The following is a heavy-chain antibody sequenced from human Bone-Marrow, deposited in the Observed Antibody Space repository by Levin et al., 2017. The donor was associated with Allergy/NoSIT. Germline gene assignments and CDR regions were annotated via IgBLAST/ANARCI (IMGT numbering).Heavy chain of an antibody. D-gene: IGHD2-2*01. Sequence: GGSLRLSCAASGSTFSRYSMNWVRQAPGKGLEWVSYIDTRTTSSSTYYADSVKGRFTISRDDAKNSLYLQMNSLRDEDTGVYYCARDHLDAIDYWGQGTLVTVSS. CDR2: IDTRTTSSST. CDR3: ARDHLDAIDY. CDR1: GSTFSRYS. J-gene: IGHJ4*02. V-gene: IGHV3-48*02.